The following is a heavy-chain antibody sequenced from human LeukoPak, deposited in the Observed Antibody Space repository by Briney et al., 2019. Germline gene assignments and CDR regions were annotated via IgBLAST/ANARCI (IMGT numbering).Heavy chain of an antibody. CDR3: ARQVAPTGVDY. CDR2: INHSGST. Sequence: SETLSLTCAVYGGSFSGYYWSWIRQPPGKGLEWIGEINHSGSTNYNPSLKSRVTISVGTSKNQFSLKLSSVTAADTAVYYCARQVAPTGVDYWGQGTLVTVSS. V-gene: IGHV4-34*01. D-gene: IGHD5-12*01. J-gene: IGHJ4*02. CDR1: GGSFSGYY.